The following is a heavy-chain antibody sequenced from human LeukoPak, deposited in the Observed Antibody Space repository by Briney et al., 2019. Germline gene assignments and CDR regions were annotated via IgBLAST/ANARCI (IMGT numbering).Heavy chain of an antibody. D-gene: IGHD2-2*01. CDR2: ISSSSSYI. J-gene: IGHJ4*02. V-gene: IGHV3-21*01. CDR3: ARFPEPAAMDY. CDR1: GFTFSSYS. Sequence: GGSLRLSCAASGFTFSSYSMNWVRQAPGKGLEWFSSISSSSSYIYYADSVKGRFTISRDNAKNSLYLQMNSLRAEDTAVYYCARFPEPAAMDYWGQGTLATVSS.